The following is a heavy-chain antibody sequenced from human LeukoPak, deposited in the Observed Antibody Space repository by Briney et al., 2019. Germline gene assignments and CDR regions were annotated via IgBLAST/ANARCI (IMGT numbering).Heavy chain of an antibody. CDR1: GGSISSYY. D-gene: IGHD3-9*01. CDR2: IYYSGST. CDR3: ARGYFDWLTYYGMDV. Sequence: PSETLSLTCTVSGGSISSYYWSWIRQPPGKGLEWIGYIYYSGSTNYNPSLKSRVTISVDTSKNQFSLKLSFVTAADTAVYYCARGYFDWLTYYGMDVWGQGTTVTVSS. J-gene: IGHJ6*02. V-gene: IGHV4-59*01.